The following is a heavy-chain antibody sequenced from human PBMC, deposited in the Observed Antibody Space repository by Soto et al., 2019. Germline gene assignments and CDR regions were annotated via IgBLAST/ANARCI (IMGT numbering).Heavy chain of an antibody. CDR1: GGSISSGDYY. V-gene: IGHV4-31*03. CDR2: IYYSGST. CDR3: ARALYSYGPKFDP. J-gene: IGHJ5*02. Sequence: PSETLSLTCTVSGGSISSGDYYWSWIRQHPGKGLEWIGYIYYSGSTYYNPSLKSRVAISVDTSKNQFSLKLSSVTAADTAVYYCARALYSYGPKFDPWGQGTLVTVSS. D-gene: IGHD5-18*01.